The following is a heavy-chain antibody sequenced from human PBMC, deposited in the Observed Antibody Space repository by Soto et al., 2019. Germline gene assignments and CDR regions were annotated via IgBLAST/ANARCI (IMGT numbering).Heavy chain of an antibody. Sequence: QVQLQESGPGLVKPSETLSLTCTVSGDSISRYYWSWIRLSPGKALEWIGYIYYSGETNYNPSVKSRVTISVARTKNQFSLKLSSVTAADTAVYYCARDQGGEFLKGSGMDVWGHGTTVTVSS. D-gene: IGHD3-10*01. V-gene: IGHV4-59*01. CDR1: GDSISRYY. CDR3: ARDQGGEFLKGSGMDV. J-gene: IGHJ6*02. CDR2: IYYSGET.